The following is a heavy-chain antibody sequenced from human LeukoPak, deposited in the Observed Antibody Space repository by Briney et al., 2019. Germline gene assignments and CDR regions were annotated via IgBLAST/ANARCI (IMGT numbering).Heavy chain of an antibody. CDR2: IIPIFDTA. D-gene: IGHD2-15*01. V-gene: IGHV1-69*06. CDR3: AREYGAARSWFDP. J-gene: IGHJ5*02. Sequence: GASVKVSCKASGGTFSSYAISWVRQAPGQGLEWMGGIIPIFDTANYAQKFQGRVTITADKSTSTAYMELSSLRSEDTAVYYCAREYGAARSWFDPWGQGTLVTVSS. CDR1: GGTFSSYA.